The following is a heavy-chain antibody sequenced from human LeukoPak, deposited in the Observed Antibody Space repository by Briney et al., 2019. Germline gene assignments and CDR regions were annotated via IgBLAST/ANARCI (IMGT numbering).Heavy chain of an antibody. CDR3: AKETGLAETGNYYYYMDV. CDR2: ISSSGGRTTT. CDR1: GFSFSRFA. D-gene: IGHD1-14*01. J-gene: IGHJ6*03. V-gene: IGHV3-23*01. Sequence: GGSLRLSCATSGFSFSRFAIDSVRQAPGKGLEWVSGISSSGGRTTTHYADSVKAPFTSSRDNSKNTLYLQMNSLRGDDTAVYYCAKETGLAETGNYYYYMDVWGKGTTVTVSS.